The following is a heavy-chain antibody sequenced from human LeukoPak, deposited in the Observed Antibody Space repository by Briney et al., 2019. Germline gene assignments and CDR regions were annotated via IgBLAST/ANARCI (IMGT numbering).Heavy chain of an antibody. CDR1: GYTFTGYY. CDR2: INPNSGGT. Sequence: ASVNVSCKASGYTFTGYYMHWVRQAPGQGLEWMGRINPNSGGTNYAQKFQGRVTMTRDTSISTAYMELSRLRSDDTAVYYCARDRRHHPRVEWSTQHIDYWGQGTLVTASS. V-gene: IGHV1-2*06. CDR3: ARDRRHHPRVEWSTQHIDY. J-gene: IGHJ4*02. D-gene: IGHD2-8*01.